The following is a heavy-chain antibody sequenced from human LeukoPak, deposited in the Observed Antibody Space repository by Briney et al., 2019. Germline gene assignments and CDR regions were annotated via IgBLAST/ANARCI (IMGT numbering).Heavy chain of an antibody. V-gene: IGHV3-23*01. CDR1: GFSFSLHA. CDR3: ARRGAGSGGLDY. Sequence: GGSLRLSCEASGFSFSLHAMNWVRQAPGKGLEWVSAITDTGNIYYADSVKGRFTISRDTSKNTLFLQTNSLRAEDTALYYCARRGAGSGGLDYWGQGTLVTVSS. CDR2: ITDTGNI. J-gene: IGHJ4*02. D-gene: IGHD6-19*01.